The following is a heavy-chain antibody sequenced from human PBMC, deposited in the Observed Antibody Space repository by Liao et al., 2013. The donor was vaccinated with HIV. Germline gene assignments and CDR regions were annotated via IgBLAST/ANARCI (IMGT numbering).Heavy chain of an antibody. CDR3: ARGRSFDY. Sequence: QVQLQQWGAGLLKPSETLSLTCAVYGESFSGYYWSWIRQPPGKGLEWIGEINHSGSTNYNPSLKSRVTISVDTSKNQFSLKLSSVTAADTAVYYCARGRSFDYWGQGTLVTVSS. CDR1: GESFSGYY. V-gene: IGHV4-34*01. CDR2: INHSGST. J-gene: IGHJ4*02.